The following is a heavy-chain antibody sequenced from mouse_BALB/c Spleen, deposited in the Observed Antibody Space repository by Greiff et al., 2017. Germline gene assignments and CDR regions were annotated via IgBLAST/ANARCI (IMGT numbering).Heavy chain of an antibody. Sequence: QVQLKQSGPELVKPGASVRISCKASGYTFTSYYIHWVKQRPGQGLEWIGWIYPGNVNTKYNEKFKGKATLTADKSSSTAYMQLSSLTSEDSAVYFCARSANWDSWFAYWGQGTLVTVSA. CDR1: GYTFTSYY. D-gene: IGHD4-1*01. CDR3: ARSANWDSWFAY. J-gene: IGHJ3*01. V-gene: IGHV1S56*01. CDR2: IYPGNVNT.